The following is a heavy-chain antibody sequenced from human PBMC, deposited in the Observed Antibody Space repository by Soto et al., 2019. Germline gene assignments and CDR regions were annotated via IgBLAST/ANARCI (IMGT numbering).Heavy chain of an antibody. CDR2: INGRGNYI. V-gene: IGHV3-21*01. CDR1: GFTFSTYT. Sequence: GGSLRLSCASSGFTFSTYTMNWVRQAPGKGLEWVSSINGRGNYIYYAESVKGRFTISRDNAKDSLYLQMDRLRAEDTALYYCVREDGKVGTNSAFDYWGLGALVTVYS. J-gene: IGHJ4*02. D-gene: IGHD1-26*01. CDR3: VREDGKVGTNSAFDY.